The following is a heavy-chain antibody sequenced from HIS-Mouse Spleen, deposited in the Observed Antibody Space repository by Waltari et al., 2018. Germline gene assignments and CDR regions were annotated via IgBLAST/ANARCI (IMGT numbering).Heavy chain of an antibody. J-gene: IGHJ4*02. CDR2: LSWNSGSI. Sequence: EVQLVESGGGLVQPGRSLRLSCAASGFTFDDYAMHWVRQAPGKGLEWVSGLSWNSGSISYADSVKGRFTGSRDNAKNSLYLQMNRLRDEDTALYYCAKGGYCSGGSCYFDYWGQGTLVTVSS. CDR3: AKGGYCSGGSCYFDY. V-gene: IGHV3-9*01. CDR1: GFTFDDYA. D-gene: IGHD2-15*01.